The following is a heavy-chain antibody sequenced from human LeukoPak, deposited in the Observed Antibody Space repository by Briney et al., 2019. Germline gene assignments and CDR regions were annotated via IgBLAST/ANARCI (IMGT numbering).Heavy chain of an antibody. V-gene: IGHV1-69*13. CDR2: IIPIFGTT. J-gene: IGHJ4*02. CDR1: GGTFSSYA. D-gene: IGHD2-15*01. Sequence: SVKVSCKAAGGTFSSYAINWVRQAPGQGLEWMGGIIPIFGTTNYAQEFQGRVMITADESTSTAYMELSSLRSEDTAVYYCARDRMYCSGGSCQKLCNYWGQGTLVTVSS. CDR3: ARDRMYCSGGSCQKLCNY.